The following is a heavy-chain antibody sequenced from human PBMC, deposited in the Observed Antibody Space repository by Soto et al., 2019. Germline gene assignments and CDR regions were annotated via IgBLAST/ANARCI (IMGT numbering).Heavy chain of an antibody. D-gene: IGHD6-13*01. J-gene: IGHJ4*02. CDR2: IYYSGST. CDR1: GDSIISYY. V-gene: IGHV4-59*13. Sequence: SETLSLTCTVSGDSIISYYWSWIRQPPGKELEWIGYIYYSGSTNYNPSLKSRVTISADTSKNQFSLKLRSVTAADTAVYYCARGAIAAQAFDSWGQGTLVTVSS. CDR3: ARGAIAAQAFDS.